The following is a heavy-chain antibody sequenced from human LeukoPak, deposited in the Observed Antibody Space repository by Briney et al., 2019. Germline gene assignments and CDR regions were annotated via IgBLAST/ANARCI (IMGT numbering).Heavy chain of an antibody. D-gene: IGHD1-26*01. V-gene: IGHV4-39*01. CDR2: IFYTGST. J-gene: IGHJ4*02. CDR1: GDSISNSDYY. CDR3: ARHPSSGSHY. Sequence: SETPSLTCSVSGDSISNSDYYWAWIRQPPGGGLEWVGSIFYTGSTYYPPSLKSRVTISLDTSKNEFSLAVTAADTAVYYCARHPSSGSHYCGQGTLVTVSS.